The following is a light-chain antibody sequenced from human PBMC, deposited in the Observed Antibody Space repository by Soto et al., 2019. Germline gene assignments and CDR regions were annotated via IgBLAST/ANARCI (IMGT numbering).Light chain of an antibody. CDR1: QSVSSSY. V-gene: IGKV3-20*01. J-gene: IGKJ4*01. Sequence: EIVLTQSPGTLSLSPGERATLSCRASQSVSSSYLAWYQQKPGQAPRLLIYVAPSRATGIPDRFSGSGSGTDFTLTTSRLEPEDFAVYYCQQYGSSPLTFGGGTKVDIK. CDR3: QQYGSSPLT. CDR2: VAP.